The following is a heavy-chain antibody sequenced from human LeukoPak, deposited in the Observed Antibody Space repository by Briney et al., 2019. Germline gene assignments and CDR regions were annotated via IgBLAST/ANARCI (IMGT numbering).Heavy chain of an antibody. J-gene: IGHJ3*01. CDR1: GFTFSNAW. Sequence: PGGSLRLSCAASGFTFSNAWMSWVRQAPGKGLEWAGRIKSKTDGGTTDYAAPVKGRFTISRDDSKNTLYLQMNSLKTEDTAVYYCTTDLYYWALIAVAGPDAFDVWGQGTMVTVSS. CDR2: IKSKTDGGTT. D-gene: IGHD6-19*01. CDR3: TTDLYYWALIAVAGPDAFDV. V-gene: IGHV3-15*01.